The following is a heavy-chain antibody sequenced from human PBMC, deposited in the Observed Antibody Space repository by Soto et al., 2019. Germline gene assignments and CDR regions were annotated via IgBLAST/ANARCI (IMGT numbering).Heavy chain of an antibody. CDR2: IFHFGGT. CDR3: ARGSYASNFDY. Sequence: SETLSLTCTVSSDSVSSSSYTWGWVRQPPGKGLEWIGEIFHFGGTNYNPSLKSRVTISVDKSKNQFSLRLNSVTAADTAVYYCARGSYASNFDYWGQGNMVTVSS. CDR1: SDSVSSSSYT. J-gene: IGHJ4*02. D-gene: IGHD3-16*01. V-gene: IGHV4-39*07.